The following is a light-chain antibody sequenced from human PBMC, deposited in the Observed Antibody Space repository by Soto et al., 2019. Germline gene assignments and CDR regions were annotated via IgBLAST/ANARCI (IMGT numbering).Light chain of an antibody. CDR2: STN. CDR1: SAPISTTYY. CDR3: VLYMGSGAYL. J-gene: IGLJ1*01. Sequence: QTVVIQESSLSVSPGGTVTLTCGLRSAPISTTYYPSWYQQTPGQAPRTLIYSTNPRSSGVPDRFSGSIRGNKAALTITGAQAEDEAEYHCVLYMGSGAYLFGPGTKLTVL. V-gene: IGLV8-61*01.